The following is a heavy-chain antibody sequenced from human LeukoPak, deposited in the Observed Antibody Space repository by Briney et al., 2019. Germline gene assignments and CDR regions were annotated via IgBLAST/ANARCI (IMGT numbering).Heavy chain of an antibody. CDR1: GFTVSGDF. J-gene: IGHJ4*02. CDR3: ARERGRGRDSPWFDY. CDR2: IYSNGST. Sequence: GESLRLSCAASGFTVSGDFMSWVRQAPGKGLEWVSVIYSNGSTYYADSVKGRFTISRDNSKNTLYLQMYGLRAEDTAVYYCARERGRGRDSPWFDYWGQGTLVTVSS. D-gene: IGHD3-16*01. V-gene: IGHV3-53*01.